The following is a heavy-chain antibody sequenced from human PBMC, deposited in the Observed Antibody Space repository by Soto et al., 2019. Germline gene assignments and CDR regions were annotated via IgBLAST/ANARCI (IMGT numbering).Heavy chain of an antibody. CDR3: AISSIAARPIYYYYGMDV. Sequence: GASVKVSCKASGGTFSSYAISWVRQAPGQGLEWMGGIIPIFGTANYAQKFQGRVTITADESTSTAYMELSSLRSEDTAVYYCAISSIAARPIYYYYGMDVWGQGTTVTVS. J-gene: IGHJ6*02. CDR2: IIPIFGTA. CDR1: GGTFSSYA. V-gene: IGHV1-69*13. D-gene: IGHD6-6*01.